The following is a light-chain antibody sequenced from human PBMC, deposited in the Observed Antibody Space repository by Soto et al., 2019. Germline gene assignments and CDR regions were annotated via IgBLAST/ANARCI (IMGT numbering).Light chain of an antibody. J-gene: IGKJ1*01. CDR2: GAS. V-gene: IGKV3-20*01. Sequence: EIVLTQSPGTLSLSPGERATLSCRASQSVSSNYLAWYQKKPGQAPRLLIYGASSRATGIPDRFSGSGSGTDFTLTISRLEPEDFAVYYCQQYHTSPPGTFGQGTKVEVK. CDR3: QQYHTSPPGT. CDR1: QSVSSNY.